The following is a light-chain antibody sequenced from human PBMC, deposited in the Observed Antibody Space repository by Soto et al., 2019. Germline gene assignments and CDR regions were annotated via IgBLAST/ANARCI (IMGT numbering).Light chain of an antibody. V-gene: IGLV1-47*01. CDR2: RNN. CDR1: SSNIGSNY. J-gene: IGLJ1*01. Sequence: QSVLTQPPSASGTPGQRVNISCSGSSSNIGSNYVYWYRQFPGTAPKLLIQRNNQRPSGVPARFSGSKSGTSASLAISGLQAEDEADYYCSSYTSSSTLSVFGTGTKVTVL. CDR3: SSYTSSSTLSV.